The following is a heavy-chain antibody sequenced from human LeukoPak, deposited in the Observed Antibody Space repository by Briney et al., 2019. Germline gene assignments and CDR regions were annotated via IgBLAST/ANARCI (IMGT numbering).Heavy chain of an antibody. V-gene: IGHV3-7*01. CDR3: AKGTPGIAAGGWFDP. CDR1: GFTFSSYW. Sequence: GGSLRLSCAASGFTFSSYWMSWVRQAPGKGLEWVANIKQDGSEKYYVDSVKGRFTISRDNAKNSLYLQMNSLRAEDTAVYYCAKGTPGIAAGGWFDPWGQGTLVTVSS. CDR2: IKQDGSEK. J-gene: IGHJ5*02. D-gene: IGHD6-13*01.